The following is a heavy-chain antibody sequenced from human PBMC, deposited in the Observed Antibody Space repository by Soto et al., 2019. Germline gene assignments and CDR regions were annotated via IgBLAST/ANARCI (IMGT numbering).Heavy chain of an antibody. CDR3: ARDQAAFDI. Sequence: ASVKVSCKXSGYTFTGYYMHWVRQAPGQGLEWMGWINPNSGDTNSAQKFQGRVTMTRDTSISTAYMELSRLRSDDTAVYYCARDQAAFDIWGQGTMVTVSS. V-gene: IGHV1-2*02. CDR1: GYTFTGYY. CDR2: INPNSGDT. J-gene: IGHJ3*02.